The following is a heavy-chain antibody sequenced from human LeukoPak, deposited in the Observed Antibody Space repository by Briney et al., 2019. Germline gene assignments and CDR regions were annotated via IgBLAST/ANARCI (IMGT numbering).Heavy chain of an antibody. CDR2: IRSKANLYAT. J-gene: IGHJ6*02. CDR1: GFTFSGSV. Sequence: GGSLSFSWAASGFTFSGSVMHGVRQASGRGLGWVGLIRSKANLYATAYAASVKGRFTNSRDNSKNTAYMQTNSLKTEDTAVYYCTTMTTVERYYYYSMDVWGQGTTVTVSS. CDR3: TTMTTVERYYYYSMDV. V-gene: IGHV3-73*01. D-gene: IGHD4-11*01.